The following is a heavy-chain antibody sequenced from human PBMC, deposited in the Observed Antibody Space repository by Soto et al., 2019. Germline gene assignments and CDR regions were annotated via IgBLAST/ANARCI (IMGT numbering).Heavy chain of an antibody. V-gene: IGHV1-46*02. CDR1: GYTFNTYY. CDR2: IHPSGGGT. Sequence: QVQLVQSGAEVRKPGASVKVSCKPSGYTFNTYYLHWLRQAPGQALEWMGVIHPSGGGTTYAQKFRGRVTVTRDTSTTAVVMELSSLRSDDTAVYYCARGGHIAVVTASVDYWGQGTLVTVSA. J-gene: IGHJ4*02. CDR3: ARGGHIAVVTASVDY. D-gene: IGHD2-21*02.